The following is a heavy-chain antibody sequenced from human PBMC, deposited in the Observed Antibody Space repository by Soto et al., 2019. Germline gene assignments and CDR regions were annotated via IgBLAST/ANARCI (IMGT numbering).Heavy chain of an antibody. CDR1: GGSISSGDYY. V-gene: IGHV4-30-4*01. J-gene: IGHJ4*02. D-gene: IGHD3-9*01. CDR2: IYYSGST. CDR3: ARRGYDILTGYSTIDY. Sequence: SETLSLTSTVSGGSISSGDYYWSWIRQPPGKGLEWIGYIYYSGSTYYNPSLKSRVTISVDTSKNQFSLKLSSVTAADTAVYYCARRGYDILTGYSTIDYWGQGTLVTVSS.